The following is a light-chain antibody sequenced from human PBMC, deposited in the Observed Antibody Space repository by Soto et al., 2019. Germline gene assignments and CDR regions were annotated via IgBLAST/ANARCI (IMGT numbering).Light chain of an antibody. Sequence: DIVLTQSTLSLPVTPVEPASISCRSIHFLLHSNGYNYLAWFLQKAGQSPQLLIYLASSRASGVPDRFSGSGSGTDFTLKISRVEAEDVDVYYCMQVLQTPFTFGGGTKVDIK. CDR2: LAS. J-gene: IGKJ4*01. V-gene: IGKV2-28*01. CDR1: HFLLHSNGYNY. CDR3: MQVLQTPFT.